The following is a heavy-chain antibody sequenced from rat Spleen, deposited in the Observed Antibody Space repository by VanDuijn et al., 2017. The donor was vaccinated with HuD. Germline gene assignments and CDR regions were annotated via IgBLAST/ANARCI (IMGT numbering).Heavy chain of an antibody. J-gene: IGHJ2*01. D-gene: IGHD1-1*01. CDR1: GLSLTSNS. CDR3: ARDPPYYHAGDVGYFDY. CDR2: IWSNGGT. Sequence: QVQLKESGPGLVQPSQTLSLTCTVSGLSLTSNSVTWIRQPPGKGLELMGVIWSNGGTDYNSAIKSRLSISRDTSKSQVFLKMNSLQTEDIATYYCARDPPYYHAGDVGYFDYWGQGVMVTVSS. V-gene: IGHV2-47*01.